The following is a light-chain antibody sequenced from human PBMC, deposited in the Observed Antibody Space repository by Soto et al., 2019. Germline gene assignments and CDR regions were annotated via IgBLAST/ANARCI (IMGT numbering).Light chain of an antibody. CDR3: QQYGNSPQT. J-gene: IGKJ1*01. CDR1: QSVNSSY. V-gene: IGKV3-20*01. CDR2: GAS. Sequence: VLTQSPGTLSLSPGERVTLSCRAGQSVNSSYLAWYQHKPGQAPRLLIYGASTRAPGIPDRFSGSGSGTDFTLTIARLEPGDFAVYYCQQYGNSPQTFGQGTKVDIK.